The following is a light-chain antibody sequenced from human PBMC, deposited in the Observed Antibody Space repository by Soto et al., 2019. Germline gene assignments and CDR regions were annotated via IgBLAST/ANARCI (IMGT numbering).Light chain of an antibody. CDR1: QSIGNL. Sequence: DIEMTQSPSTLSASVGDRVTVTCRASQSIGNLLAWYQQKPGKAPNLLISDASNLEIGGPSRFSGSGSETEFTLTITSLQPEDCATYYCQQYKNYSPSPVGQGTKLDI. CDR3: QQYKNYSPSP. J-gene: IGKJ2*01. V-gene: IGKV1-5*01. CDR2: DAS.